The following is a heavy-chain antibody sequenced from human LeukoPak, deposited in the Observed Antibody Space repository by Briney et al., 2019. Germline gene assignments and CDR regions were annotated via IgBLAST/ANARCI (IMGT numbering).Heavy chain of an antibody. CDR2: IYTSGST. V-gene: IGHV4-61*02. J-gene: IGHJ6*02. D-gene: IGHD3-9*01. CDR1: GGSISSGSYY. CDR3: AGLRYFDWLPRAYYYGMDV. Sequence: SQTLSLTCTVSGGSISSGSYYWSWIRQPAGKGLEWIGRIYTSGSTNYNPSLKSRVTISVDTSKNQFSLKLSSVTAADTAVYYCAGLRYFDWLPRAYYYGMDVCGQGTTVTVSS.